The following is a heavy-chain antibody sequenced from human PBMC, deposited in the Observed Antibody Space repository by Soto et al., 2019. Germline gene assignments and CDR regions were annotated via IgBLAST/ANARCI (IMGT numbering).Heavy chain of an antibody. V-gene: IGHV3-9*01. CDR1: GFTFDDYA. J-gene: IGHJ4*02. D-gene: IGHD1-7*01. CDR3: AKGGITGTTYAFDY. Sequence: GGSLRLSCVASGFTFDDYAMHWVRQAPGKGLEWVSGSSWNSGSIGYADSVKGRFTISRDNAKNSLYLQMNSLRAEDTALYYCAKGGITGTTYAFDYWGQGTLVTVSS. CDR2: SSWNSGSI.